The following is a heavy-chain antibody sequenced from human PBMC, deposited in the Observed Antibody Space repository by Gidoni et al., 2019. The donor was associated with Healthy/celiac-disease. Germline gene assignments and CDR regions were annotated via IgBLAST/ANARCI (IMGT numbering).Heavy chain of an antibody. CDR1: GGSISSYD. D-gene: IGHD6-13*01. J-gene: IGHJ6*02. CDR3: ASYSSLRPYYYDGMDV. CDR2: IYYSGST. Sequence: QVQLQESAPGLVKPPETLSPTCTASGGSISSYDWCWLRQPPGKGLEWIGYIYYSGSTNYNPSLKSRVTISVDTSKNQFSLKLSSVTAADTAVYYWASYSSLRPYYYDGMDVWGQGTTVTVSS. V-gene: IGHV4-59*01.